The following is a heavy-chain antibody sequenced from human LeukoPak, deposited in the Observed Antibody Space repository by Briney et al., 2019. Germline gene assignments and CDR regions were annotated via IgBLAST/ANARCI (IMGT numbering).Heavy chain of an antibody. CDR2: ISSSSSCI. V-gene: IGHV3-21*01. CDR3: ASEKHYYDSSVGGY. D-gene: IGHD3-22*01. Sequence: GGSLRLSCAASGFTFSSYSMNWVRQAPGKGLEWVSSISSSSSCIYYADSVKGRFTISRDNAKNSLYLQMNSLRAEDTAVYYCASEKHYYDSSVGGYWGQGTLVTVSS. J-gene: IGHJ4*02. CDR1: GFTFSSYS.